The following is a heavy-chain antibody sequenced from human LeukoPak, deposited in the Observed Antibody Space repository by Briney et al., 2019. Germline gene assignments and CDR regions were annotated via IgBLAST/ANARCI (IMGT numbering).Heavy chain of an antibody. J-gene: IGHJ4*02. CDR1: GFTFSSYA. CDR3: ARIIVGATGVDY. CDR2: ISGSGGST. V-gene: IGHV3-23*01. Sequence: GGSLRLSCAASGFTFSSYAMSWVRQAPGKGLEWVSAISGSGGSTYYTDSVKGRFTISRDNSKNTLYLQMNSLRAEDTAVYYCARIIVGATGVDYWGQGTLVTVSS. D-gene: IGHD1-26*01.